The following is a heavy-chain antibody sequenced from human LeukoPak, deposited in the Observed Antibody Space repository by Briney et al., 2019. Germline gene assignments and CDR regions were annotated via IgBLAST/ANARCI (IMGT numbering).Heavy chain of an antibody. CDR3: ARHRRSGYWSYYYYMDV. V-gene: IGHV4-59*08. CDR1: GGSISSYY. Sequence: SETLSLTCTVSGGSISSYYWSWIRQPPGKGLEWIGYIYYSGSTNYNPSLKSRVTISVDTSKNQFSLKLSSVTAADTAVYYCARHRRSGYWSYYYYMDVWGKGTTVTVSS. D-gene: IGHD3-22*01. J-gene: IGHJ6*03. CDR2: IYYSGST.